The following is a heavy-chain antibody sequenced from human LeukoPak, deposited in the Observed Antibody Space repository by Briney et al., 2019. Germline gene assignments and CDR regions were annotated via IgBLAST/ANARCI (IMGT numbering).Heavy chain of an antibody. D-gene: IGHD1-1*01. Sequence: PGGSLRLSCAASGSAFSNYEVNWVRQAPGKGLEWVSYISTSGSTIYYADSVKGRFTISRDNAKNSVYLQMNSLRAEDTAVYYCATGTIYYWGQGALVTVSS. CDR1: GSAFSNYE. J-gene: IGHJ4*02. V-gene: IGHV3-48*03. CDR2: ISTSGSTI. CDR3: ATGTIYY.